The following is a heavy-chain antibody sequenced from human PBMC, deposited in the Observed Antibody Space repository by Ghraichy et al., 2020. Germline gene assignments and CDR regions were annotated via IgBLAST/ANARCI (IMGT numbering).Heavy chain of an antibody. Sequence: ASVKVSCKASGYTFTSYGISWVRQAPGQGLEWMGWISANNGDTNYAQKLQGRVTMTTDTSTRTAYMELRSLRSDDTAVYYCARPTEGYSGYALDYWGQGTLVTVSS. D-gene: IGHD5-12*01. CDR3: ARPTEGYSGYALDY. CDR1: GYTFTSYG. J-gene: IGHJ4*02. CDR2: ISANNGDT. V-gene: IGHV1-18*01.